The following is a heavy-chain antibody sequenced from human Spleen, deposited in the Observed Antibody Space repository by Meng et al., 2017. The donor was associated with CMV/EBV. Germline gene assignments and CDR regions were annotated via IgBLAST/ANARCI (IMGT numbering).Heavy chain of an antibody. CDR2: IYPGDSDT. V-gene: IGHV5-51*01. CDR1: GYSFTSYW. CDR3: ARQASDIVVVPAAMVDY. J-gene: IGHJ4*02. Sequence: GGSLRLSCKGSGYSFTSYWIGWVRQMPGKGLEWMGIIYPGDSDTRYSPSFQGQVTISADKSISTAYLQWSSLKASDTAMYYCARQASDIVVVPAAMVDYWGQGTLVTVSS. D-gene: IGHD2-2*01.